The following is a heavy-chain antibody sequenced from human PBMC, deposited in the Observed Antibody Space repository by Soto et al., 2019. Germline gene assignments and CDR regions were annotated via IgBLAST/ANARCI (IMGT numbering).Heavy chain of an antibody. D-gene: IGHD6-6*01. CDR1: RFTFSTYA. V-gene: IGHV3-23*01. CDR2: ISAGGGTT. Sequence: EVQLLESGGGFVQPGGSLRLSCVASRFTFSTYAMGWVRQAPGKGLEWVSTISAGGGTTYYADSVKGRFTISRDNYKNTLYLAVTSLRAEYTAIYYCANVSIGATTVLSWGPNTPKPPYFQHWGQGTLITVSS. J-gene: IGHJ1*01. CDR3: ANVSIGATTVLSWGPNTPKPPYFQH.